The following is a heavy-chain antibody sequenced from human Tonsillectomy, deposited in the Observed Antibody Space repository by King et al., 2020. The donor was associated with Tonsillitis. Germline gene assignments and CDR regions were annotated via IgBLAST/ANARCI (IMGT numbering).Heavy chain of an antibody. J-gene: IGHJ5*02. CDR1: FFSLPCHS. CDR2: IYYIGST. V-gene: IGHV4-30-4*07. D-gene: IGHD1-14*01. Sequence: SFPGLVPPSPTLSLPFVVSFFSLPCHSCPFILQSPGRGLEWIGYIYYIGSTYYNPSLKSRVTISLDPSKNQFSLKMNSVTAADTAVYYCARGSEEDPNWFDPWGQGILVTVSS. CDR3: ARGSEEDPNWFDP.